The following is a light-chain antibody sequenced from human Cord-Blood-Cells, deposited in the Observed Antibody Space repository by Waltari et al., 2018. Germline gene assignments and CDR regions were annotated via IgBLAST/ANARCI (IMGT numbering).Light chain of an antibody. V-gene: IGLV1-44*01. J-gene: IGLJ2*01. CDR2: SNN. CDR1: SSNIGRNT. Sequence: QSVLTPPPSASGTPGQRVTISCSGSSSNIGRNTVNWYQQLPGTAPKLLIYSNNQRPSGVPDRFSGSKSGTSASLAISGLQSEDEADYYCAAWDDSLNVVVFGGGTKLTVL. CDR3: AAWDDSLNVVV.